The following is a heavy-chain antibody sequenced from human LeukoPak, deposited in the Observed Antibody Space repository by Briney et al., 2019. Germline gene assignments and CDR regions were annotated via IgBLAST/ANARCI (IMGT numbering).Heavy chain of an antibody. CDR1: GYTFTGYY. CDR3: ARGASGVYTVTTSWFDS. Sequence: ASVKVSCKASGYTFTGYYMHWVRPAPGQGLEWMGWINPNSGGTNYAQKFQGRVTMARGTSISTAYMELSRLRSDDTAVYYCARGASGVYTVTTSWFDSWGQGTLVTVSS. CDR2: INPNSGGT. V-gene: IGHV1-2*02. D-gene: IGHD4-17*01. J-gene: IGHJ5*01.